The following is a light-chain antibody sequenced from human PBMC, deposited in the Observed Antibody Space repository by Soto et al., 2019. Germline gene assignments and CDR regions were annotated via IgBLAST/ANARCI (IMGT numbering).Light chain of an antibody. CDR3: CSYAGSYTHVV. CDR2: DVS. Sequence: QSALTQPRSVSGSPGQSVTISCTGTSSDVGGYNYVSWYQQHPGKAPKLMIYDVSKRPSGVPDRFSGSKSGNTASLTISGPQAEDEAYYYCCSYAGSYTHVVFGGGTKVTAL. J-gene: IGLJ2*01. V-gene: IGLV2-11*01. CDR1: SSDVGGYNY.